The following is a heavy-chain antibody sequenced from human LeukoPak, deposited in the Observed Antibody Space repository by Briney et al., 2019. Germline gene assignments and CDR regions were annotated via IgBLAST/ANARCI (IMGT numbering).Heavy chain of an antibody. CDR2: IYYSGST. V-gene: IGHV4-59*01. D-gene: IGHD4-11*01. CDR3: AGSRGAVSVDY. J-gene: IGHJ4*02. CDR1: GGSISSYY. Sequence: SETLSLTCTVSGGSISSYYWSGIRQPPGKGLEWIGYIYYSGSTNYHPSLKSRVTISVGTPKNQFSLRLTSVTAADTAVYYCAGSRGAVSVDYWGQGTLVTVSS.